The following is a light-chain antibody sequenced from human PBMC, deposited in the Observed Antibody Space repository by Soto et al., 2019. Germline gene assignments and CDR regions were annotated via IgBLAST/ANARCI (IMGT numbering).Light chain of an antibody. CDR2: GAS. CDR1: QGIGDD. Sequence: DFQMTQSPSSLSASVGDRVTITCRASQGIGDDLGWYQQRPGEAPKRLIYGASILPSGVPSRFSVNGSETEFTLTISGLQPEDFATCFCLEHNTYPVTFGGGTKVEIK. J-gene: IGKJ4*01. V-gene: IGKV1-17*01. CDR3: LEHNTYPVT.